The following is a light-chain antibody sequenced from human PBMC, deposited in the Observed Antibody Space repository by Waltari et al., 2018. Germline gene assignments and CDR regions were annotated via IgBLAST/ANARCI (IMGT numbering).Light chain of an antibody. J-gene: IGLJ3*02. CDR3: AAWDDSLYGV. V-gene: IGLV1-47*01. Sequence: QSVLTQPPSASGTPGQRVTISCSGSNPTLGKYNVYWYHQVPGTAPNLLIYRNNQRPSGVPDRFSGSKSDTSASLAISGLRSDDEADYYCAAWDDSLYGVFGGGTKLTVL. CDR1: NPTLGKYN. CDR2: RNN.